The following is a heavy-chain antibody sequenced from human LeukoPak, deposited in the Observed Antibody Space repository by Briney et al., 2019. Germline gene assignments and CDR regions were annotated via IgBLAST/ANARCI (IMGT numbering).Heavy chain of an antibody. Sequence: SETLSLTCTVSGGSISSGGYYWSWIRQPPGKGLEWIGYIYYSGSTYYNPSLKSRVTISVDTSKNQFSLKLSSVTAADTAVYYCARQIHDAFDIWGQGTMVTVSS. CDR2: IYYSGST. J-gene: IGHJ3*02. V-gene: IGHV4-30-4*08. CDR3: ARQIHDAFDI. CDR1: GGSISSGGYY.